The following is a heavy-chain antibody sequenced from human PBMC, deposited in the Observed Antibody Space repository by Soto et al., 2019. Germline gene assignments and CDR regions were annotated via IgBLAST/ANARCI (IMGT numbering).Heavy chain of an antibody. Sequence: QITLKESGPTLVKPTQTRTLTCTFSGFSLTTDRVGVGWIRQPPGEALEWLAVIYWDDSKTYRPSLESRLTITKDTSKNQVALTMTSMDSLDTATYYCAHAYGGRSLYWGQGTLVTVSS. CDR1: GFSLTTDRVG. CDR2: IYWDDSK. D-gene: IGHD1-26*01. V-gene: IGHV2-5*02. CDR3: AHAYGGRSLY. J-gene: IGHJ4*02.